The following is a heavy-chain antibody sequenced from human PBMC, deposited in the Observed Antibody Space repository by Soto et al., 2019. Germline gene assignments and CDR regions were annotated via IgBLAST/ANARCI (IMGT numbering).Heavy chain of an antibody. CDR2: IIPIFGTA. V-gene: IGHV1-69*01. Sequence: QVQLVQSGAEVKKPGSSVKVSCKASGGTFSSYAISWVRQAPGQGLEWMGGIIPIFGTANYAQKFQGRVTITADESTSTAYMELSSLRSEDTAVYYCARARLATMIVASGDAFDIWGQGTMFTVSS. D-gene: IGHD3-22*01. CDR3: ARARLATMIVASGDAFDI. J-gene: IGHJ3*02. CDR1: GGTFSSYA.